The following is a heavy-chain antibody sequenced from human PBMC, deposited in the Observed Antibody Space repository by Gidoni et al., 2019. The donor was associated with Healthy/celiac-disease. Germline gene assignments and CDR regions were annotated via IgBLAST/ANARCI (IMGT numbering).Heavy chain of an antibody. D-gene: IGHD3-10*01. Sequence: QVQLVESGGGVVQPGRSLRLSCAASGFTFSSYAMPWVRQAPGKGLEGVAVISYEGSNKYYADSVKGRFTISRDNSKNTLYLQMNSLRAEDTAVYYCARDGKLWFGELMGGMDVWGQGTTVTVSS. V-gene: IGHV3-30-3*01. CDR3: ARDGKLWFGELMGGMDV. J-gene: IGHJ6*02. CDR1: GFTFSSYA. CDR2: ISYEGSNK.